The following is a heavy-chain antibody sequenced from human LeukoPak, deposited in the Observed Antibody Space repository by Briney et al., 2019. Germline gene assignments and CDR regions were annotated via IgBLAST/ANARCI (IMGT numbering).Heavy chain of an antibody. Sequence: ASVKVSCKASGYTFTNYAFTWVRQAPGQGLEWMGWVSAYNGNTNYAQKLQGRVTMTTDTSTSTAYMELRSLRSDDTAVYYCAREKRIVGAWDYWGQGTLVTVSS. D-gene: IGHD1-26*01. CDR2: VSAYNGNT. CDR3: AREKRIVGAWDY. J-gene: IGHJ4*02. V-gene: IGHV1-18*01. CDR1: GYTFTNYA.